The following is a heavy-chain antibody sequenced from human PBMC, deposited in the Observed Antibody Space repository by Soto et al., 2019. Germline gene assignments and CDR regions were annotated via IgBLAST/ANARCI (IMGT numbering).Heavy chain of an antibody. J-gene: IGHJ4*02. CDR2: ISSSGDTS. V-gene: IGHV3-23*01. D-gene: IGHD2-15*01. CDR1: GFTFSSYA. Sequence: VGSLRLSCITSGFTFSSYAMSWVRQSPGKGLEWVSSISSSGDTSYNADSVKGRFSISRDNVKNTVYLHMDSLRAEDTAVYFCAKVRSAVVGAATNYWGQGTLVTVSS. CDR3: AKVRSAVVGAATNY.